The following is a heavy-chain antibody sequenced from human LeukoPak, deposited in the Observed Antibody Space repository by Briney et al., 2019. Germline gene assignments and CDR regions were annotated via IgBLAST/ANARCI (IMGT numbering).Heavy chain of an antibody. CDR3: AKDTEYSSSWYKEAVDY. Sequence: GGSLRLSCAASGFTFSRYAMSWVRQAPGKGLEWVLSISGSGGTTYYADSMEGRFTISRDNSKNTLYLHMNSLRAEDTAVYYCAKDTEYSSSWYKEAVDYWGQGALVTVSS. CDR1: GFTFSRYA. CDR2: ISGSGGTT. V-gene: IGHV3-23*01. D-gene: IGHD6-13*01. J-gene: IGHJ4*02.